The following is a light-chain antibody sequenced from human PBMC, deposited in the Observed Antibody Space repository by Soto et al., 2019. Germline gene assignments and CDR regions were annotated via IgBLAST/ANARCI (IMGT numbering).Light chain of an antibody. CDR3: QQYNNWPTIT. J-gene: IGKJ5*01. Sequence: EIELTQSPATLSLSPGKRATLSCRASQSVSSFLVWYQQKPGQAPRLLXYGASTRANGIPARFSGSGSGTELTLTISSLQSEAFAVYDCQQYNNWPTITFGQGTRLEIK. V-gene: IGKV3-15*01. CDR2: GAS. CDR1: QSVSSF.